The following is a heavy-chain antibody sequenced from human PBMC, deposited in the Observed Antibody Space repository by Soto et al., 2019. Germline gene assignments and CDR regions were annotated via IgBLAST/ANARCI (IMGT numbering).Heavy chain of an antibody. Sequence: EVQLLESGGGLVQPGGSLRLSCAASRFMFRSYAMSWVRQAPGKGLEWVSGINPSGGSTFYADSVKGRFTISRDNSKNMVYLEMNSLRAEDTAVYYCAREFYYYDRSGNLGYWGQGALVTVSS. J-gene: IGHJ4*02. D-gene: IGHD3-22*01. CDR3: AREFYYYDRSGNLGY. V-gene: IGHV3-23*01. CDR1: RFMFRSYA. CDR2: INPSGGST.